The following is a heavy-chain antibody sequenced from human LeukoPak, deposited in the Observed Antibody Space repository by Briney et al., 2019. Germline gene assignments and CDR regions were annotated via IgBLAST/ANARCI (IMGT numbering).Heavy chain of an antibody. J-gene: IGHJ5*02. V-gene: IGHV4-39*01. CDR2: IYYSGST. Sequence: GSLRLSCAASGFTFSSYSMNWVRQPPGKGLEWIGSIYYSGSTYYNPSLKSRVTISVDTSKNQFSLKLSSVTAADTAVYYCARPIRRSRWFDPWGQGTLVTVSS. CDR3: ARPIRRSRWFDP. D-gene: IGHD4-17*01. CDR1: GFTFSSYSMN.